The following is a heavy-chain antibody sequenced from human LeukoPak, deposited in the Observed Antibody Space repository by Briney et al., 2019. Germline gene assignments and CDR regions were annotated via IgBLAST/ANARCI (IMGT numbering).Heavy chain of an antibody. V-gene: IGHV3-21*01. Sequence: GGSLRLSCAASGFTFSSYSMNWVRQAPGKGLEWVLSISSSSSYIYYADSVKGRFTISRDNAKNSLYLQMNSLRAEDTAVYYCARDFAGDDYGDYIGWFDPWGQGTLVTVSS. CDR3: ARDFAGDDYGDYIGWFDP. CDR2: ISSSSSYI. D-gene: IGHD4-17*01. J-gene: IGHJ5*02. CDR1: GFTFSSYS.